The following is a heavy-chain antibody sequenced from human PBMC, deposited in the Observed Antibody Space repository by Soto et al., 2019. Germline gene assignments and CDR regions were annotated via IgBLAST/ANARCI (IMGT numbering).Heavy chain of an antibody. D-gene: IGHD2-2*01. Sequence: EVQLLESGGGLVQPGGSLRLSCAASGFTFSSYAMSWVRQAPGKGLEWDSAISGSGGSTYYTDAVKGRFTISRDNSKNTLYLQMNSLRAEDTAVYYCAKEGVVVPAASRWGQGTLVTVSS. CDR1: GFTFSSYA. CDR3: AKEGVVVPAASR. V-gene: IGHV3-23*01. CDR2: ISGSGGST. J-gene: IGHJ4*02.